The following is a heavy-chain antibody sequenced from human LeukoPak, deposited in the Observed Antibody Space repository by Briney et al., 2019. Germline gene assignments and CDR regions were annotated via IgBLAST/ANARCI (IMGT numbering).Heavy chain of an antibody. J-gene: IGHJ4*02. CDR3: ARDSSSWIRLNY. CDR1: GFMFSSYW. D-gene: IGHD6-13*01. Sequence: GGSLRLSCAASGFMFSSYWMSWVRQAPGKGLEWVADIKEDGSEKSYVDSVKGRFTISRDNAKNSLYLQMNTLRAEDTAVYYCARDSSSWIRLNYWGQGTLVTVSS. CDR2: IKEDGSEK. V-gene: IGHV3-7*01.